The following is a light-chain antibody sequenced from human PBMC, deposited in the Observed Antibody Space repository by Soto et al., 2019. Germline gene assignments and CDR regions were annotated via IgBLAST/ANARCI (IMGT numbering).Light chain of an antibody. Sequence: DIQITQSPSSVSAVIGHRVTISFCASQSIYKWLVWYQQKPGKAPKLLIYAASSLQSGVPSRFSGSGYGTDFTLTISSLQTEDFATYYCQQADSFPLSFGGGTKVDIK. CDR3: QQADSFPLS. CDR2: AAS. J-gene: IGKJ4*01. V-gene: IGKV1-12*01. CDR1: QSIYKW.